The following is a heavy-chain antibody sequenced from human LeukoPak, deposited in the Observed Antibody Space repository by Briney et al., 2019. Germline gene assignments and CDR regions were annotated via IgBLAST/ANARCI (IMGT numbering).Heavy chain of an antibody. Sequence: GGSLRLSCAASGFTFSSYTMSWVRQAPGKGLEWVSAISGSGGSTYYADSVKGRFTISRDNSKNTLYLQMNSLRAEDTAVYYCARGGYSYGSDFWGQGTLVTVSS. D-gene: IGHD5-18*01. V-gene: IGHV3-23*01. CDR1: GFTFSSYT. CDR3: ARGGYSYGSDF. CDR2: ISGSGGST. J-gene: IGHJ4*02.